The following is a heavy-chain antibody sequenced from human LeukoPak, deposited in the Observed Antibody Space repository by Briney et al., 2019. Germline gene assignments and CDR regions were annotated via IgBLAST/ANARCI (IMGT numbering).Heavy chain of an antibody. J-gene: IGHJ4*02. V-gene: IGHV4-39*07. Sequence: SETLSLTCTVSGGSISSSSYYWGWIRQPPGKGPEWIGNIYYSGSTYYNPSLKSRVTISVDTSKNQFSLKLSSVTAADTAVYYCARPSGGTPFKRFDYWGEGTLVTVSS. D-gene: IGHD1-14*01. CDR2: IYYSGST. CDR1: GGSISSSSYY. CDR3: ARPSGGTPFKRFDY.